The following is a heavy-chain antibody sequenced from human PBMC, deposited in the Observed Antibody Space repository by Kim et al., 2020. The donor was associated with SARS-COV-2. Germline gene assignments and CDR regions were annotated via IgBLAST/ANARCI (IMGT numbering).Heavy chain of an antibody. V-gene: IGHV3-23*01. CDR1: GFTFSSYA. CDR2: ISGSGGST. CDR3: AKDPRVGADILDDAFDI. Sequence: GGSLRLSCAASGFTFSSYAMSWVRQAPGKGLEWVSAISGSGGSTYYADSVKGRFTISRDNSKNTLYLQMNSLRAEDTAVYYCAKDPRVGADILDDAFDIWGQGTMVTVSS. J-gene: IGHJ3*02. D-gene: IGHD1-26*01.